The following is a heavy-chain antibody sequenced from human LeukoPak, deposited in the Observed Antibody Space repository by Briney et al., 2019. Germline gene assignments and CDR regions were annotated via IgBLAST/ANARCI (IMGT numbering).Heavy chain of an antibody. V-gene: IGHV3-9*01. CDR1: GFTFDDYG. CDR2: INYQSARF. J-gene: IGHJ4*02. CDR3: VKDAGIAARPWYFDS. D-gene: IGHD6-6*01. Sequence: GGSLRLSCAASGFTFDDYGLHWVRQVPGKGLEWVSGINYQSARFDADSVKGRFTISRDNAKNLLYLLMDSLRPEDSALYYCVKDAGIAARPWYFDSWGQGTQVIVS.